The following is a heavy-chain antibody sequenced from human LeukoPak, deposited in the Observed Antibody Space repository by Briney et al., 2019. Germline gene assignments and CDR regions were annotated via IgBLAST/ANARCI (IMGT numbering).Heavy chain of an antibody. J-gene: IGHJ6*03. CDR3: ARGGREASGLFYYYYMDV. Sequence: SGTLSLTCAVSGGSISSSNWWSWVRQPPGKGLEWIGEIYHSGSTNYSPSLKSRVTISLDKARNQFSLKLTSVTAADTAVYYCARGGREASGLFYYYYMDVWGKGATVTVSS. V-gene: IGHV4-4*02. CDR1: GGSISSSNW. CDR2: IYHSGST. D-gene: IGHD6-19*01.